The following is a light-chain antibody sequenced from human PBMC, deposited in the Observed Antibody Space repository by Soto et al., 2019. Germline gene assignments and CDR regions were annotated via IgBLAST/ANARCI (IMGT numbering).Light chain of an antibody. CDR2: AAS. Sequence: DIQVTQSPSSLSASVADRVIITCRASQSISNHLNWYQQKPGEAPKLLIFAASSLQSGVPSRFSGSGSGTDFTLTISSLQPEDFATYYCQQTYTSRPWTFGRGTMADI. J-gene: IGKJ1*01. CDR1: QSISNH. CDR3: QQTYTSRPWT. V-gene: IGKV1-39*01.